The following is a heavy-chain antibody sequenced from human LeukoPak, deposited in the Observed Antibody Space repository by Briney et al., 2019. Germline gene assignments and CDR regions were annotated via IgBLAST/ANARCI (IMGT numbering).Heavy chain of an antibody. CDR1: GFTFDGYA. Sequence: GGSLRLSCAASGFTFDGYAMHWVRQAPGEGLEWVSLISWDGGSTYYADSVKGRFTIFRDNSKNSLYLQMNSLRAEDTALYYCAKAASPKSRRYGMDVWGKGTTVTVSS. CDR3: AKAASPKSRRYGMDV. V-gene: IGHV3-43D*04. J-gene: IGHJ6*04. CDR2: ISWDGGST.